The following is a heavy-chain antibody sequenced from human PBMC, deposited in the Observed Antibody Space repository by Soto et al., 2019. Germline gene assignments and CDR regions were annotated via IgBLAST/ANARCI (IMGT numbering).Heavy chain of an antibody. J-gene: IGHJ5*02. CDR2: IYHSGST. CDR3: ARVPSP. V-gene: IGHV4-30-2*01. CDR1: GGSISSGGYS. Sequence: QLQLQVSGSGLVKPSQTLSLTCAVSGGSISSGGYSWSWIRQPPGKGLEWIGYIYHSGSTYYNPSLKIRVTISVDRSKNQFSLKLSSVTAADTAVYYCARVPSPWGQGTLVTVSS.